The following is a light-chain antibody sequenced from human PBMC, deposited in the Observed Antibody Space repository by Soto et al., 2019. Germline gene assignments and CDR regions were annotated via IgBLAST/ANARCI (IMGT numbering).Light chain of an antibody. CDR2: AAS. Sequence: DIQMTQSLSSLSASVGDRVTSSCRESQSISSYLNWYHQKPGKAPKLLIYAASSLQSGVPSRFSGSGPGTAFTLTISSLQPEDFATNYCQQSYSTPQTFGQATKVDIK. J-gene: IGKJ1*01. V-gene: IGKV1-39*01. CDR1: QSISSY. CDR3: QQSYSTPQT.